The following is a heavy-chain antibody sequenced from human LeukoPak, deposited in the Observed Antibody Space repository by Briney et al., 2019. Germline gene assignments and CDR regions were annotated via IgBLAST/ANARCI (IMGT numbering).Heavy chain of an antibody. CDR1: GYTFTRYA. CDR2: INAGNGNT. J-gene: IGHJ6*03. CDR3: ARGGWRNYYYYMDV. Sequence: GASVKVSCKTSGYTFTRYAIHWVRQAPGQRLEWMGWINAGNGNTKYSQELQGRVTISRDTSASTAYMELSSLRSEDTAVYCCARGGWRNYYYYMDVWGKGTTVTISS. V-gene: IGHV1-3*03. D-gene: IGHD6-19*01.